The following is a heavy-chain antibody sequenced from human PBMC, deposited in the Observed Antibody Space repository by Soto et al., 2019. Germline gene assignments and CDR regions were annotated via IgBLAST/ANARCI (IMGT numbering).Heavy chain of an antibody. CDR2: LNGGGDTT. CDR1: GFTFSIYG. J-gene: IGHJ4*01. V-gene: IGHV3-23*01. CDR3: AKESGPRKPFDF. Sequence: GGSLRLSCAASGFTFSIYGMNWVRQAPGKGLEWVSALNGGGDTTFYADSVKGRFTISRDNSKNTLYLQMNSLRAADTAVYYCAKESGPRKPFDFWGQGTLVTVSS.